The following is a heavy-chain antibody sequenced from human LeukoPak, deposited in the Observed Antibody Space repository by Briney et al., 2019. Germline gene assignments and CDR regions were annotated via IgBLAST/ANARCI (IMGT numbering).Heavy chain of an antibody. CDR2: ISSSGSTI. Sequence: PGGSLRLSCAASGFTFSDYYMSWIRQAPGKGLEWISYISSSGSTIYYADSVKGRFTISRDNAKNSLYLQMNNLRAEDTAVYYCASRFSSSWYWGNDYWGQGTLVTVSS. D-gene: IGHD6-13*01. V-gene: IGHV3-11*01. CDR1: GFTFSDYY. CDR3: ASRFSSSWYWGNDY. J-gene: IGHJ4*02.